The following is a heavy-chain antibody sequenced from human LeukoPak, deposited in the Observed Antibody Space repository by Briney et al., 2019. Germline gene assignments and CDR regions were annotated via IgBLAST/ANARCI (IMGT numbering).Heavy chain of an antibody. CDR1: GFILRRHC. CDR3: AKDLNFGDYFDY. V-gene: IGHV3-23*01. J-gene: IGHJ4*02. Sequence: AGRSLSLSCAASGFILRRHCMSWVRLPAGEGLEWVSAISGGGGSTYYADSVKGRFTISRDNSKNTLYLQMNSLRAEDPAVYYCAKDLNFGDYFDYWGQGTLVTVSS. D-gene: IGHD3-16*01. CDR2: ISGGGGST.